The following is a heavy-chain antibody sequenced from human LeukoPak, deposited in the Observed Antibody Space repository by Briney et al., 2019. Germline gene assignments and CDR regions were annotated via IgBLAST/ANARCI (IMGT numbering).Heavy chain of an antibody. CDR3: AKEHVSSGSYHFDY. D-gene: IGHD3-10*01. CDR2: ISGSGGST. Sequence: GGSLRLSCAASGFTFSGFAMSWIRQAPGKGLEWVSSISGSGGSTYYADSVKGRFTISRDNSKNTLYLQMNSLRAEDTAVYYCAKEHVSSGSYHFDYWGQGTLVTVSS. CDR1: GFTFSGFA. J-gene: IGHJ4*02. V-gene: IGHV3-23*01.